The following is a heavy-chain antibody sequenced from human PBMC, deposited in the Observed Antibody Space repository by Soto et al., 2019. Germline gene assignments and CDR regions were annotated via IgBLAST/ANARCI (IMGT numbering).Heavy chain of an antibody. CDR1: GFTFSSYW. Sequence: GGSLRLSCAASGFTFSSYWMHWVRQAPGKGLEWVAVIWYDGSNKYYADSVKGRFTISRDNSKNTLYLQMNSLRAEDTAVYYCARAPGSGSYYDWFDPWGQGTLVTVSS. V-gene: IGHV3-33*08. CDR2: IWYDGSNK. CDR3: ARAPGSGSYYDWFDP. D-gene: IGHD1-26*01. J-gene: IGHJ5*02.